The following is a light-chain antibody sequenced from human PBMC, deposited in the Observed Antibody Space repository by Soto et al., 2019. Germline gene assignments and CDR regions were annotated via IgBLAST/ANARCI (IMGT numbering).Light chain of an antibody. CDR2: GVS. V-gene: IGLV2-14*03. CDR1: SSDVGAYNY. Sequence: QSALTQPASVSGSPGQSITISCTGTSSDVGAYNYLSWYQQEPGKAPKLMIHGVSNRPSGVSNRFSGSKSGNTASLTISGLHDEEEDDYYCRSYTSSGTNVFGNGTKLTVL. J-gene: IGLJ1*01. CDR3: RSYTSSGTNV.